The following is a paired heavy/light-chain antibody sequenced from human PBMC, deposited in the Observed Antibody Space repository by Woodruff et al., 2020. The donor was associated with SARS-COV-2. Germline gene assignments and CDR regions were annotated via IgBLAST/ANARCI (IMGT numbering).Heavy chain of an antibody. J-gene: IGHJ5*02. Sequence: QVQLVQSGAEVKKPGASVTVSCKASGYTFTGHYIQWVRQAPGQGLEWMGYINPRTGATNYAQKFRDYLTLTSDTSLTTAYMELTSLKSVDTAVYFCAKSGRVGWVGDLTWFDPWGQGTLITVSS. V-gene: IGHV1-2*04. CDR1: GYTFTGHY. D-gene: IGHD1-26*01. CDR2: INPRTGAT. CDR3: AKSGRVGWVGDLTWFDP.
Light chain of an antibody. CDR1: KIGTKS. Sequence: SFVLTQPPSVSVAPGQTARITCGGNKIGTKSVHWCQQRPGQAPVLVLYDDSDRPSGIPERFSGSNSGDTATLTITRVEAGDEADYYCQVWDNSGDQPVVFGGGTKLTVL. V-gene: IGLV3-21*02. CDR3: QVWDNSGDQPVV. J-gene: IGLJ3*02. CDR2: DDS.